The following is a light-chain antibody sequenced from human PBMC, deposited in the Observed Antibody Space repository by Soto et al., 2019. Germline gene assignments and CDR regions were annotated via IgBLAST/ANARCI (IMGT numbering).Light chain of an antibody. CDR3: CSYAGTATV. J-gene: IGLJ1*01. V-gene: IGLV2-23*03. CDR1: NSDVESYSL. Sequence: QSVLTQPASVSGSPGQSITISCTGTNSDVESYSLVSWFRQHPGEAPKLIVYEGTKRPSGVSNRFSGSKSGNPASLTISGLQAEDEANYYCCSYAGTATVFGTGTKLTVL. CDR2: EGT.